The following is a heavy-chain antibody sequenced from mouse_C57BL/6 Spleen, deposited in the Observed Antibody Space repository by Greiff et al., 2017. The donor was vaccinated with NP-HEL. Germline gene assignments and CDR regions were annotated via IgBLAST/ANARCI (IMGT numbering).Heavy chain of an antibody. CDR2: INPNNGGT. CDR3: ARRGAAKAWLAY. CDR1: GYTFTDSN. V-gene: IGHV1-18*01. Sequence: VQLQQSGPELVKPGASVQIPCKASGYTFTDSNMDWVTQSHGKSLEWIGDINPNNGGTIYNQKIKCKATLTVDKSSSTAYIELRSLTAEDTAVYYGARRGAAKAWLAYWGQGTLVTVSA. J-gene: IGHJ3*01. D-gene: IGHD6-1*01.